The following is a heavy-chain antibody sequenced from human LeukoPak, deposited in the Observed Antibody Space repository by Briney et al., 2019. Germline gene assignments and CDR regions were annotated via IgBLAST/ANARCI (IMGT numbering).Heavy chain of an antibody. CDR3: VRGGGSFDS. D-gene: IGHD3-16*01. CDR2: IKYDGGDK. V-gene: IGHV3-7*04. Sequence: GGSLRLSCAASGFTFSGFCMSWVRQAPTKGLEWVANIKYDGGDKRYVDSVKGRFTVSRDNANNSLYLQMNSLRAEDTAVYYCVRGGGSFDSWGQGTLVTVSS. J-gene: IGHJ4*02. CDR1: GFTFSGFC.